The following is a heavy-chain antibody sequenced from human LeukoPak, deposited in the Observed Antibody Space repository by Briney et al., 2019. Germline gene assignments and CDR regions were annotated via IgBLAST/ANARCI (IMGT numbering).Heavy chain of an antibody. CDR2: IYSGGST. J-gene: IGHJ4*02. CDR1: GFTVSSKY. CDR3: ARDSRKVPAYYFDY. V-gene: IGHV3-53*01. Sequence: GGSLRLSCAASGFTVSSKYMSWVRQAPGKGLEWVSVIYSGGSTYYADSVKGRFTISRDNAKNSLYLQMNSLRAEDTAVYYCARDSRKVPAYYFDYWGQGTLVTVSS. D-gene: IGHD2-2*01.